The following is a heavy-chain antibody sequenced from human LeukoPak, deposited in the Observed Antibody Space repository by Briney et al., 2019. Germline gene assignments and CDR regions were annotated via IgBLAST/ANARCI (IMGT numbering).Heavy chain of an antibody. Sequence: SETLSLTCAVYGVSFSGYYWSWIRQPPGKGLEWIGEINHSGSTNYNPSLKSRVTISVDTSKNQFSLKLSSVTAADTAVYYCARVTYYYDSSGYYRSYYGMDVWGQGTTVTVSS. CDR3: ARVTYYYDSSGYYRSYYGMDV. J-gene: IGHJ6*02. D-gene: IGHD3-22*01. CDR2: INHSGST. CDR1: GVSFSGYY. V-gene: IGHV4-34*01.